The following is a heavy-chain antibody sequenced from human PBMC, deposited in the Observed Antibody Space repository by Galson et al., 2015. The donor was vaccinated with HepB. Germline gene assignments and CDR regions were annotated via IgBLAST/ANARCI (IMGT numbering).Heavy chain of an antibody. CDR2: ISSSSSYI. V-gene: IGHV3-21*01. CDR1: GFTFSSYS. D-gene: IGHD2-15*01. CDR3: AREGDIVVVVAPSDY. Sequence: SLRLSCAASGFTFSSYSMNWVRQAPGKGLEWVSSISSSSSYIYYADSVKGRFTISRDNAKNSLYLQMNSLRAEDTAVYYCAREGDIVVVVAPSDYWGQGTLVTVSS. J-gene: IGHJ4*02.